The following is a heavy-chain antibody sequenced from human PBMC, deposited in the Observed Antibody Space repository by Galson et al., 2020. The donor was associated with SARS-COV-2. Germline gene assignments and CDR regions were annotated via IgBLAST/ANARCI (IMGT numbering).Heavy chain of an antibody. CDR3: ARWGMYSSNRGAIDY. Sequence: ASETLSLTCTVSGGSISSYYWSWIRQPAGKGLEWIGRIYTSGSTNYNPSLKSRVTMSVDTSKNQFSLKLSSVTAADTAVYYCARWGMYSSNRGAIDYWGQGTLVTVSS. D-gene: IGHD6-13*01. V-gene: IGHV4-4*07. CDR1: GGSISSYY. J-gene: IGHJ4*02. CDR2: IYTSGST.